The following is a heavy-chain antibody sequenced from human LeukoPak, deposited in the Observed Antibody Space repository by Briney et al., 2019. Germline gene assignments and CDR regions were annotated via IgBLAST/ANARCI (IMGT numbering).Heavy chain of an antibody. CDR1: GYTLTELS. CDR2: FDPEDGET. Sequence: ASVKVSCKVSGYTLTELSMHWVRRAPGKGLEWMGGFDPEDGETIYAQKFQGRVTMTEDTSTDTAYMELSSLRSEDTAVYYCATDQGPLCSSTSCQNWFDPWGQGTLVTVSS. CDR3: ATDQGPLCSSTSCQNWFDP. D-gene: IGHD2-2*01. V-gene: IGHV1-24*01. J-gene: IGHJ5*02.